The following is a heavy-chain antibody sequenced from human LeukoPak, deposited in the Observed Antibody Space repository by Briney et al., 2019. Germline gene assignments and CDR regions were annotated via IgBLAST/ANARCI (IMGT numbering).Heavy chain of an antibody. CDR1: GGSISGYY. J-gene: IGHJ4*02. V-gene: IGHV4-59*08. Sequence: SETLSLTCSVSGGSISGYYWSWIRQPPGRGLEWIAYIYYSGTTKYNPSLQSRVTISVDTSNNQFSLKLSSVTAADTAVYYCARHGGSYFPYWGQGSLVTASS. CDR3: ARHGGSYFPY. D-gene: IGHD1-26*01. CDR2: IYYSGTT.